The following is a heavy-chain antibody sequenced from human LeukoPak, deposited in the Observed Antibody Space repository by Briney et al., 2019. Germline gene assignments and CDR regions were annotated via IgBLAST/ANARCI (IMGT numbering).Heavy chain of an antibody. Sequence: PSETLSLTCTVSGGSISSYFWNWVRQSPGKRPEWLGYIYYTGSTNYNPSLKSRITISVDTSKNQFSLKLSSVTAADTAIYYCARDAVTRGSGSHFDFWGQGSLVTVSS. CDR3: ARDAVTRGSGSHFDF. CDR2: IYYTGST. J-gene: IGHJ4*02. V-gene: IGHV4-59*01. D-gene: IGHD3-10*01. CDR1: GGSISSYF.